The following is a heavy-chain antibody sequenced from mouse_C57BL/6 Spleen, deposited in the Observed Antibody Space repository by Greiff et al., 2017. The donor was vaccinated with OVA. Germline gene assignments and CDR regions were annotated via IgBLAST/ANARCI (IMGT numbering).Heavy chain of an antibody. J-gene: IGHJ2*01. CDR1: GYTFTSYW. D-gene: IGHD4-1*01. V-gene: IGHV1-5*01. Sequence: EVHLVESGTVLARPGASVKMSCKTSGYTFTSYWMHWVKQRPGQGLEWIGAIYPGNSDTSYNQKFKGKAKLTAVTSASTAYMELSSLTNEDSAVYYCTRSPLTYYFDYWGKGTTLTVSS. CDR2: IYPGNSDT. CDR3: TRSPLTYYFDY.